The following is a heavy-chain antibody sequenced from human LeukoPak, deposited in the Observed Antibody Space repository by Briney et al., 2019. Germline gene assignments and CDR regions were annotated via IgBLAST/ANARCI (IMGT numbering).Heavy chain of an antibody. CDR1: GFTFSSYW. V-gene: IGHV3-7*01. D-gene: IGHD3-10*02. Sequence: GGSLRLSCAASGFTFSSYWMSWVRQAPGKGLEWVANIKQDGSEKYYVDSVKGRLTISRDNAKNSPYLQMNSLRAEDTAVYYCARDLFDWYFDYWGQGTLVTVSS. J-gene: IGHJ4*02. CDR3: ARDLFDWYFDY. CDR2: IKQDGSEK.